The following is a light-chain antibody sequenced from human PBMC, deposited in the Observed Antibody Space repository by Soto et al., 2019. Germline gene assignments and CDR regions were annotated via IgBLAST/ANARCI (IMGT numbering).Light chain of an antibody. CDR3: QSYDSSLGGARV. J-gene: IGLJ2*01. CDR1: RSNIGAGHD. Sequence: QSVLTQPPSVSGAPGQKVTISCAGSRSNIGAGHDVHWYQQLSGAAPKLLIYGNDNRPSGVPDRFSASRSGTSASLAVTGLQAEDEADYHCQSYDSSLGGARVFGGGTKLTVL. CDR2: GND. V-gene: IGLV1-40*01.